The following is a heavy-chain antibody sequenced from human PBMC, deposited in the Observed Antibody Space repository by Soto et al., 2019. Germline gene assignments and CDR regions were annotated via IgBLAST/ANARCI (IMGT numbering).Heavy chain of an antibody. CDR3: AGWVATGNCDY. CDR1: GGSVSSGDYY. D-gene: IGHD6-19*01. V-gene: IGHV4-30-4*01. Sequence: QVQLQESGPGLVKPSQTLSLTCSVSGGSVSSGDYYWTWIRQPPGKGLEWIGYIYYSGRDDYNPSLKSRVSLSVDASKNQFSLKRSSVTAADTAVYYCAGWVATGNCDYWGQGTLVTVSS. J-gene: IGHJ4*02. CDR2: IYYSGRD.